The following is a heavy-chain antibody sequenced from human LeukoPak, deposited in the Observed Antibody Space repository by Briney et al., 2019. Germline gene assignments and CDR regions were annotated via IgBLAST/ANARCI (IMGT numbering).Heavy chain of an antibody. Sequence: GGSLRLSCAASGFSFRSYEMNWVRQAPGKGPEWVSYISTSGSSIHYADSVRGRFTISRDNAKNSLYLQMNSLRVGDTAVYYCASTIFGLIALWGQGTLVTVSS. CDR3: ASTIFGLIAL. D-gene: IGHD3-3*01. CDR2: ISTSGSSI. CDR1: GFSFRSYE. V-gene: IGHV3-48*03. J-gene: IGHJ1*01.